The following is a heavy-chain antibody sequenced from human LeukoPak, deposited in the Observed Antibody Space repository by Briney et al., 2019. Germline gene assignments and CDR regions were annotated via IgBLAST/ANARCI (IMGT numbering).Heavy chain of an antibody. V-gene: IGHV1-8*01. CDR3: AIGFRTNRAS. CDR1: GFTFTSYD. CDR2: MNPNNGNT. J-gene: IGHJ5*02. D-gene: IGHD1-14*01. Sequence: ASVKVSCKASGFTFTSYDINWVRQASGQGLEWMGWMNPNNGNTGYVQKFQGRVTMTRDTSISTAYMELRGLRSEDTAVYYCAIGFRTNRASWGQGTLVTVSS.